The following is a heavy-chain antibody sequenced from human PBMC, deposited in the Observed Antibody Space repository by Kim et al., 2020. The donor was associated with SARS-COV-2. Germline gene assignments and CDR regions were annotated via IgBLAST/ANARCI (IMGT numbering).Heavy chain of an antibody. D-gene: IGHD2-2*01. CDR2: IIPIFGTA. J-gene: IGHJ6*02. Sequence: SVKVSCKASGGTFSSYAISWVRQAPGQGLEWMGGIIPIFGTANYAQKFQGRVTITADESTSTAYMELSSLRSEDTAVYYCAREWGYCSSTSCFTPYYYYGMDVWGQGTTVTVSS. CDR3: AREWGYCSSTSCFTPYYYYGMDV. CDR1: GGTFSSYA. V-gene: IGHV1-69*13.